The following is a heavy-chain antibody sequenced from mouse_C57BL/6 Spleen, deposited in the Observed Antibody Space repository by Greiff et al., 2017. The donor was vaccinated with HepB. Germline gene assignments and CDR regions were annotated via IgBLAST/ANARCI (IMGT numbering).Heavy chain of an antibody. Sequence: EVMLVESGGGLVQPKGSLKLSCAASGFTFNTYAMHWVRQAPGKGLEWVARIRSKSSNYATYYADSVKDRFTISRDDSQSMLYLQMNNLKTEDTAMYYCVRDPIITTRDYFDYWGQGTTLTVSS. J-gene: IGHJ2*01. CDR2: IRSKSSNYAT. CDR1: GFTFNTYA. D-gene: IGHD1-1*01. V-gene: IGHV10-3*01. CDR3: VRDPIITTRDYFDY.